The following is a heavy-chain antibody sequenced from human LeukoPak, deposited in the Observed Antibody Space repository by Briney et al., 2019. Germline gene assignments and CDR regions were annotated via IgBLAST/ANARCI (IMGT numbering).Heavy chain of an antibody. J-gene: IGHJ6*02. Sequence: GGSLRLSCAASGFTFRNYAMNWVRQAPGTGLEWLSSVTDSGHSTNYADSVKGRFTISRDNSKNTLYLQMNSLRAEDTAVYYCAREIRGSSGWSDYYYGMDVWGQGTTVTVSS. CDR2: VTDSGHST. D-gene: IGHD6-19*01. V-gene: IGHV3-23*01. CDR3: AREIRGSSGWSDYYYGMDV. CDR1: GFTFRNYA.